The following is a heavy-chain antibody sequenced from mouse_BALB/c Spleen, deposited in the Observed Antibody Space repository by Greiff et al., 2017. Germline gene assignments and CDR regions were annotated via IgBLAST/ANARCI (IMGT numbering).Heavy chain of an antibody. V-gene: IGHV3-2*02. CDR3: ARYYGYVFDY. D-gene: IGHD1-2*01. Sequence: EVKLMESGPGLVKPSQSLSLTCTVTGYSITSDYAWNWIRQFPGNKLEWMGYISYSGSTSYNPSLKSRISITRDTSKNQFFLQLNSVTTEDTATYYCARYYGYVFDYWGQGTTLTVSS. CDR2: ISYSGST. CDR1: GYSITSDYA. J-gene: IGHJ2*01.